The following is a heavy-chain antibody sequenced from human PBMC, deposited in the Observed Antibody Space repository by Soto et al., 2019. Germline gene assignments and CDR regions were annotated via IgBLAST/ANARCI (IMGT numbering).Heavy chain of an antibody. J-gene: IGHJ6*02. V-gene: IGHV5-51*01. D-gene: IGHD1-20*01. CDR1: GYSFTSYW. CDR2: IYPGDSDT. CDR3: ARSSADGIYYYGMDV. Sequence: GESLKISCKGSGYSFTSYWIGWVRQMPGKGLEWMGIIYPGDSDTRYSPSFQGQVTISADKSISTAYLQWSSLKASDTAMYYCARSSADGIYYYGMDVWGQGTTVTVSS.